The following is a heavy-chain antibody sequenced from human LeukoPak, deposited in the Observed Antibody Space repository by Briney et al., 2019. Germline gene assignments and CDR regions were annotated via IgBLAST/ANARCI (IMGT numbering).Heavy chain of an antibody. J-gene: IGHJ4*02. D-gene: IGHD1-26*01. Sequence: SETLSLTCTVSGGSISSSSYYWSWIRQPPGKGLEWIGYIYYSGSTNYNPSLKSRVTISVDTSKNQFSLKLSSVTAADTAVYYCARGYSGSYQYYFDYWGQGTLVTVSS. CDR2: IYYSGST. CDR1: GGSISSSSYY. V-gene: IGHV4-61*01. CDR3: ARGYSGSYQYYFDY.